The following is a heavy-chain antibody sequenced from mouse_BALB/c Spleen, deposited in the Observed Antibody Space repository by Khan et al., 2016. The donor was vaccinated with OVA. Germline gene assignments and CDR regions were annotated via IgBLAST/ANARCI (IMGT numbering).Heavy chain of an antibody. CDR3: IRSGYGAFAY. Sequence: QVQLKQSGAELVKPGASVKLSCRASGYTFTSYYMYWAKQRPGQGLEWIGEINPSNGDSNFNEKFRSRATLTVDKSSKTANMQLSSLTSEDSAVYYCIRSGYGAFAYWGQGTLVTVSA. J-gene: IGHJ3*01. CDR1: GYTFTSYY. V-gene: IGHV1S81*02. CDR2: INPSNGDS. D-gene: IGHD1-1*02.